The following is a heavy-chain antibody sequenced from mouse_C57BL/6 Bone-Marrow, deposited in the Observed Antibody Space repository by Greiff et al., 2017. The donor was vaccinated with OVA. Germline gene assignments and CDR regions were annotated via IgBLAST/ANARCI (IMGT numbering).Heavy chain of an antibody. CDR2: INPNNGGT. V-gene: IGHV1-18*01. Sequence: EVQLQESGPELVKPGASVKIPCKASGYTFTDYNMDWVKQSHGKSLEWIGDINPNNGGTIYNQKFKGKATLTVDKSSSTAYMELRSLTSEDTAVYYCARSHYYGSSYVDYWGQGTTLTVSS. CDR3: ARSHYYGSSYVDY. D-gene: IGHD1-1*01. CDR1: GYTFTDYN. J-gene: IGHJ2*01.